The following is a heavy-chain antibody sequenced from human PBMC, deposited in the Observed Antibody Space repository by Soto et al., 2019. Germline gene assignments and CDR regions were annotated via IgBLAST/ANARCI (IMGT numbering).Heavy chain of an antibody. CDR3: AIHLRSCSGFGCSSSEYYFDS. J-gene: IGHJ4*02. D-gene: IGHD2-15*01. V-gene: IGHV4-39*01. CDR1: GDSIGSRSEY. CDR2: FYYTGTT. Sequence: SETLSLTYTVSGDSIGSRSEYRGWIRKPPRKGLEWSGDFYYTGTTSCDPSLQSRVTISVATSKNQCSLKLTYVTAADKAVYFCAIHLRSCSGFGCSSSEYYFDSWGQGTLLTVSS.